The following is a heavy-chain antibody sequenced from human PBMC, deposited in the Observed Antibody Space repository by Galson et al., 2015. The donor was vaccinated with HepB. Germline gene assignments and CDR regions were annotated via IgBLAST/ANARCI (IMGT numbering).Heavy chain of an antibody. CDR1: GYTFTSYG. D-gene: IGHD4-23*01. Sequence: SVKVSCKASGYTFTSYGISWVRQAPGQGLEWMGWISAYNGNTNYAQKLQGRVTMTTDTSTSTAYMELRSLRSDDTAVYYCAREAGSTVVTPGEYFQHWGQGTLVTVSS. V-gene: IGHV1-18*01. CDR3: AREAGSTVVTPGEYFQH. CDR2: ISAYNGNT. J-gene: IGHJ1*01.